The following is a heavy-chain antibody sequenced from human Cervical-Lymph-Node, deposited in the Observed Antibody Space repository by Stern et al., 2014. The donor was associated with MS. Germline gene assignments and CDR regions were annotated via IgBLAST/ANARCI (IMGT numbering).Heavy chain of an antibody. CDR3: AKQHAGLRGDWFDP. J-gene: IGHJ5*02. Sequence: EDQLVESGGGLVKPGGSLRLSCAASGFIFSRYSMSWIRQAPGKGLEWGSSITSDSKYIHYAESLKGRITITRENAENSLYLQMNGLRVEDTAVYYCAKQHAGLRGDWFDPWGQGTLVTVSP. D-gene: IGHD4-17*01. CDR1: GFIFSRYS. CDR2: ITSDSKYI. V-gene: IGHV3-21*01.